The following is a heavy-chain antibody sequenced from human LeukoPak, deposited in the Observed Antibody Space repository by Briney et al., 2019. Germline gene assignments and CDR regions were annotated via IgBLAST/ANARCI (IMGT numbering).Heavy chain of an antibody. Sequence: SETLSLTCAVYGESFSGYYWTWIRQSPGKGLEWIGEVNHSGITNYNPFLKSRVTISVDASKNQFSLKLTSVTAADTAVYYCARVSSRRFDPWGQGTQVTVSS. CDR1: GESFSGYY. V-gene: IGHV4-34*01. D-gene: IGHD2/OR15-2a*01. CDR2: VNHSGIT. J-gene: IGHJ5*02. CDR3: ARVSSRRFDP.